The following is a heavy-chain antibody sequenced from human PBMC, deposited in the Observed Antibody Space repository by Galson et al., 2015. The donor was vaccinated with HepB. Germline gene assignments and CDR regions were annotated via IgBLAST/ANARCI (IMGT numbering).Heavy chain of an antibody. CDR1: GFTFSTYG. J-gene: IGHJ4*02. V-gene: IGHV3-30*03. Sequence: SLRLSCAASGFTFSTYGMHWVRQAPGKGLEWVAYMSSDGTNKYYAGSVKGRFTISRDNSKNTLYLQMNGLRTEDTAVYYCARAYTVTILDYWGQGSLVTVSS. CDR2: MSSDGTNK. CDR3: ARAYTVTILDY. D-gene: IGHD4-17*01.